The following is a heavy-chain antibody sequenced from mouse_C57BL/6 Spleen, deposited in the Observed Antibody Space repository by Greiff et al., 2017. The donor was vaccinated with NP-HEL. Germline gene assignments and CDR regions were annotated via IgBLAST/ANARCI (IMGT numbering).Heavy chain of an antibody. Sequence: QVQLQQPGAELVKPGASVKLSCKASGYTFTSYWMHWVKQRPGQGLEWIGMIHPNRGSTNYNEKFKSKATLTVDKSSSTAYMQLSSLTSEDSAVYYCARDWDSYYAMDYWGQGTSVTVSS. D-gene: IGHD4-1*01. CDR1: GYTFTSYW. CDR3: ARDWDSYYAMDY. CDR2: IHPNRGST. V-gene: IGHV1-64*01. J-gene: IGHJ4*01.